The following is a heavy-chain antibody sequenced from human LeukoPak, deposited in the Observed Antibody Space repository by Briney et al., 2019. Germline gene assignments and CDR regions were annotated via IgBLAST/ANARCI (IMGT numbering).Heavy chain of an antibody. CDR1: GFTFSSYS. D-gene: IGHD1-26*01. CDR2: ISSSSSYI. J-gene: IGHJ4*02. CDR3: TRLGGSYYTY. V-gene: IGHV3-21*01. Sequence: GGSLRLSCAASGFTFSSYSMNWVRQAPGKGLEWVSSISSSSSYIYYADSVKGRFTISRDNAKNSLFLQMNSLRAEDTAVYYCTRLGGSYYTYWGQGTLVTVSS.